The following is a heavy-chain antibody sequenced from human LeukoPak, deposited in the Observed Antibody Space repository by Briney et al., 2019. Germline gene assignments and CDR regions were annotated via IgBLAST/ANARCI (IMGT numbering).Heavy chain of an antibody. J-gene: IGHJ4*02. CDR2: ISGTGDST. V-gene: IGHV3-23*01. D-gene: IGHD2-2*01. Sequence: GGSLRLSCADSGSTFNSYAMSWVRQAPGKGLEWVSGISGTGDSTYYADSVKGRFTISRDNSKNTLYLQMNSLRAEDTAVYYCAKCSSTSCFAGGTYFDYWGQGTLVTVSS. CDR1: GSTFNSYA. CDR3: AKCSSTSCFAGGTYFDY.